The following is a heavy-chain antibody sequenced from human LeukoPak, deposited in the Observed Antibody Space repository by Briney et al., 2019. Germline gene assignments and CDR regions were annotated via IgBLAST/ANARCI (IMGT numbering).Heavy chain of an antibody. CDR1: GGSISSYY. CDR2: IYTSGST. V-gene: IGHV4-4*07. Sequence: SETLSLTCTVSGGSISSYYWSWIRQPAGKGLEWIGRIYTSGSTNYNPSLKSRVTISVDTARNQFSLQLTSVTAADTAVYYCARVITVNSYYYYGLDVWGQGTTVTVSS. J-gene: IGHJ6*02. D-gene: IGHD4-17*01. CDR3: ARVITVNSYYYYGLDV.